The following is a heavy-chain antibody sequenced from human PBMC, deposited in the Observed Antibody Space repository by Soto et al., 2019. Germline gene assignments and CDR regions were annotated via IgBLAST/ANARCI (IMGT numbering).Heavy chain of an antibody. CDR2: VYYSGAT. D-gene: IGHD2-21*01. CDR1: GDSMTSPPYY. J-gene: IGHJ5*02. CDR3: ARRDDWFGP. V-gene: IGHV4-39*02. Sequence: KPSETLSLTCNVSGDSMTSPPYYWGWIRQPPGKGLEWIGTVYYSGATYYNPSLRGRLTVSADTSKNYFSLRLTSVTAADTAVYYCARRDDWFGPWGQGILVTVSS.